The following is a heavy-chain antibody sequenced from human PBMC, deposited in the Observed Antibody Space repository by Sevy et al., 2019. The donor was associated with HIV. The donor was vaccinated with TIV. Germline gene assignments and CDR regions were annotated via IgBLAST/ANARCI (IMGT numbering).Heavy chain of an antibody. D-gene: IGHD2-15*01. CDR2: ISSSSNYI. J-gene: IGHJ3*02. Sequence: GGSLRLSCAASGFTFSSYSMTWVRQAPGKGLEWVSSISSSSNYIYYADSVKGRFTISRDKAKNSLYLQMNSLRAEDTAVYYCARDQREGDCSGGSCYSDAFDIWGQGTMVTVSS. CDR1: GFTFSSYS. V-gene: IGHV3-21*01. CDR3: ARDQREGDCSGGSCYSDAFDI.